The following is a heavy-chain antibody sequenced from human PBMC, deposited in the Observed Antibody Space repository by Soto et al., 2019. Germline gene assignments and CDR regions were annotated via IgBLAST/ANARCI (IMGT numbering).Heavy chain of an antibody. Sequence: EVQLVESGGGLVQPGRSLRLSCAASGFTFDDYAMHWFRQAPGKGLGWVSGISWNSGSIGYADSVKGRFTISRDNAKNSLYLQMNSLRAEDTALYYCAKDRGLVLSFYFDYWGQGTLVTVSS. V-gene: IGHV3-9*01. CDR2: ISWNSGSI. J-gene: IGHJ4*02. CDR1: GFTFDDYA. CDR3: AKDRGLVLSFYFDY. D-gene: IGHD6-19*01.